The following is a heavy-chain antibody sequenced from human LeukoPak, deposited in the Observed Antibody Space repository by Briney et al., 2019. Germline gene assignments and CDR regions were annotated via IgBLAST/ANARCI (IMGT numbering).Heavy chain of an antibody. Sequence: PGGSLRLSCAASGFTFSSYAMSWVRQAPGKGLEWVSAISGSGVATYCADSVKGRFTISRDNSKNTLYLQMNSLRAGDTAVYYCAKGNYDFWSGYPGLSYFDYWGQGTLVTVSS. J-gene: IGHJ4*02. CDR1: GFTFSSYA. V-gene: IGHV3-23*01. D-gene: IGHD3-3*01. CDR2: ISGSGVAT. CDR3: AKGNYDFWSGYPGLSYFDY.